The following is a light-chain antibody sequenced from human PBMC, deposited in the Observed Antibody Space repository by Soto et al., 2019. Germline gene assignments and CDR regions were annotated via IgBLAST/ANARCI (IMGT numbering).Light chain of an antibody. CDR3: QQYGRSPL. Sequence: EFVLTQSPSTLSLSPGETATLSCRASESIINDYSAWYQQRPGQPPRLLIYATSKRAPGIPDRFSGSGSGTDFTLTISRLEPEDFAVYYCQQYGRSPLFGQGTRLEIK. J-gene: IGKJ5*01. CDR1: ESIINDY. CDR2: ATS. V-gene: IGKV3-20*01.